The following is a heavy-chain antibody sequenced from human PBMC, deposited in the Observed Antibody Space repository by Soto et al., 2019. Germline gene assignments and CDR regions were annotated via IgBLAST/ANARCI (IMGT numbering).Heavy chain of an antibody. CDR2: IYYSGST. CDR3: AEGKGETDDYVNYYYYYGMDV. CDR1: GGSIGSSSYY. J-gene: IGHJ6*02. D-gene: IGHD3-16*01. V-gene: IGHV4-39*01. Sequence: ASETLSHPCTVSGGSIGSSSYYWVWIRQPPGKGLEWIGSIYYSGSTYYNPSLKSRVTISVDTSKNQFSLKLSSVTAADTAVYYCAEGKGETDDYVNYYYYYGMDVWGQGTTVTVSS.